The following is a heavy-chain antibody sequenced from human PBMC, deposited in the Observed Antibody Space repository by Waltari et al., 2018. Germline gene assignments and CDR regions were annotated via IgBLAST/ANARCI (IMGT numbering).Heavy chain of an antibody. CDR3: AKDPGIAAAGADY. V-gene: IGHV3-30*18. CDR2: ISYDGSNK. J-gene: IGHJ4*02. Sequence: QVQLVESGGGVVQPGRSLRLSCAASGFTFSSIGMHWLRQAPGKGLEWVAVISYDGSNKYYADSVKGRFTISRDNSKNTLYLQMNSLRAEDTAVYYCAKDPGIAAAGADYWGQGTLVTVSS. CDR1: GFTFSSIG. D-gene: IGHD6-13*01.